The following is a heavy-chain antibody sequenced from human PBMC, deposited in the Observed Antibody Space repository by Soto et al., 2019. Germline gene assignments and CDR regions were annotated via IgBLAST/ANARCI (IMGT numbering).Heavy chain of an antibody. CDR2: VHYSGST. V-gene: IGHV4-39*07. CDR3: ARVDNIVAVKWFDP. D-gene: IGHD6-13*01. Sequence: SETLSLTCSVSGDSISRIDYYWTWIRQHPEKGLEWIGSVHYSGSTYYNPSLKSRVTISIDTSKNQISLKLTSVTAADTAVYYCARVDNIVAVKWFDPWGQGTLVTVSS. J-gene: IGHJ5*02. CDR1: GDSISRIDYY.